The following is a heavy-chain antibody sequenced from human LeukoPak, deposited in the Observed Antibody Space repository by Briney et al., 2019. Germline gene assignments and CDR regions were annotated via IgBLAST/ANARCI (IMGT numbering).Heavy chain of an antibody. CDR1: GFTFSSYS. Sequence: GRSLRLSCAASGFTFSSYSMNWVRQAPGKGLEWVSSISSSSSYIYYADSVKGRFTISRDNAKNSLYLQMNSLRAEDTAVYYCARDGRSGDGYTLDAFDIWGQGTMVTVSS. V-gene: IGHV3-21*01. CDR2: ISSSSSYI. J-gene: IGHJ3*02. CDR3: ARDGRSGDGYTLDAFDI. D-gene: IGHD5-24*01.